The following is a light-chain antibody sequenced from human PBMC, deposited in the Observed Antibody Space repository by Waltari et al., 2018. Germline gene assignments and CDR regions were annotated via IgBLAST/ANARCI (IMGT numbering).Light chain of an antibody. CDR2: SES. J-gene: IGKJ2*03. V-gene: IGKV1-39*01. Sequence: DIQLTQSPSSLSASVGDRVAITCRASQGINKYLNWYQQKAGKAPKLLIYSESILQSGVPSRFSGGGSGTGFTLTISSLQPEDFATYYCQQYNDWYSFGQGTKLEIK. CDR3: QQYNDWYS. CDR1: QGINKY.